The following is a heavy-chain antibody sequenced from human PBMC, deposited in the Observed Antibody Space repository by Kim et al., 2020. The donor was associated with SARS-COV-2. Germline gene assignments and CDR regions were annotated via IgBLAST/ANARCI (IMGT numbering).Heavy chain of an antibody. J-gene: IGHJ6*02. D-gene: IGHD2-8*01. Sequence: PSLNSRVTISVSTSNNQFSLKLSSVTAADTAVYYCASRGSTFGVYYGMDVWGQGTTVIVSS. V-gene: IGHV4-39*01. CDR3: ASRGSTFGVYYGMDV.